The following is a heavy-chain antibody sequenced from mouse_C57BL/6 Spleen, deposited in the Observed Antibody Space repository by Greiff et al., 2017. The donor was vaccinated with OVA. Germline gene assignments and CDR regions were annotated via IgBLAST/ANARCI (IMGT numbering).Heavy chain of an antibody. Sequence: QVQLQQPGAELVRPGTSVKLSCKASGYTFTSYWMHWVKQRPGQGLEWIGVIDPSDSYTNYNQKFKGKATLTVDTSSSTAYMQLSSLTSEDSAVYYCARRGVLGPFDYWGQGTTLTVSS. CDR1: GYTFTSYW. J-gene: IGHJ2*01. CDR3: ARRGVLGPFDY. CDR2: IDPSDSYT. D-gene: IGHD4-1*01. V-gene: IGHV1-59*01.